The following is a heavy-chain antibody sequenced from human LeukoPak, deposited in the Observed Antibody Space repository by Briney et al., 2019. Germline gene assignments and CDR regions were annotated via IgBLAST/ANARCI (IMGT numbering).Heavy chain of an antibody. J-gene: IGHJ4*02. CDR3: AKTTVGYSSGRYPGWPADY. Sequence: PGGPLRLSCTASGFAFGSYAMYWVRQAPGKGLEWVSGIFGSGGSAHYADSVKGRFTISRDNSKNTVYLEMNSLGVEDTAVYFCAKTTVGYSSGRYPGWPADYWGQGALVTVSS. D-gene: IGHD6-19*01. V-gene: IGHV3-23*01. CDR1: GFAFGSYA. CDR2: IFGSGGSA.